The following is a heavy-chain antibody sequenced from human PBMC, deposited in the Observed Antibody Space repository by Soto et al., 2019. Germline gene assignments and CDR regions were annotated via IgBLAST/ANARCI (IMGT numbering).Heavy chain of an antibody. Sequence: SETLSLTCIVSCESISSSSYYWGWIRQPPGKGLEWIGGIYYSGRTYYNPSFKSRVTISIDTSKNQFSLKLSSVTATDTAVYYCARQRTTVVTQAYFDHWGQGALVTVSS. J-gene: IGHJ4*02. V-gene: IGHV4-39*01. CDR1: CESISSSSYY. CDR2: IYYSGRT. D-gene: IGHD2-21*02. CDR3: ARQRTTVVTQAYFDH.